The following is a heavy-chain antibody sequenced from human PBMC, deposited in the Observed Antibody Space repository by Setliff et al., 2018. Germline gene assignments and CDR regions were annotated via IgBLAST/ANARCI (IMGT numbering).Heavy chain of an antibody. CDR1: GGSISSHY. CDR3: ARGHPPSDSSGYYYAY. J-gene: IGHJ1*01. V-gene: IGHV4-59*11. D-gene: IGHD3-22*01. CDR2: IYYSGST. Sequence: SETLSLTCTVSGGSISSHYWSWIRQPPGKGLEWIGYIYYSGSTNYNPSLKSRVTMSIDTSKNQFSLKLTSVTAADTAVYYCARGHPPSDSSGYYYAYWGQGTLVNVSS.